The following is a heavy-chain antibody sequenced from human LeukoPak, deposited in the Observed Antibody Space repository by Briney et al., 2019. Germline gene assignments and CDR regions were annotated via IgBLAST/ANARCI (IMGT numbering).Heavy chain of an antibody. CDR2: IFPILGIA. CDR1: GGTFSSYT. V-gene: IGHV1-69*04. J-gene: IGHJ5*02. Sequence: SVKVSCKASGGTFSSYTISWVRQAPGQGLEWMGRIFPILGIANYAQKFQGRVTITADKSTSTAYMELSSLRSEDTAVYYCARDSSGWYGDWFDPWGQGTLVTVSS. CDR3: ARDSSGWYGDWFDP. D-gene: IGHD6-19*01.